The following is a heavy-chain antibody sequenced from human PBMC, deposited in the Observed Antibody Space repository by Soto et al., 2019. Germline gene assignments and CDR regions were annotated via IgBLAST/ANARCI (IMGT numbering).Heavy chain of an antibody. CDR2: ISGSGGST. D-gene: IGHD6-19*01. CDR3: AKAAVAGPFDY. Sequence: PGWSLRLSCASSVFTFISYAMSWVRQAPGKGLEWVSAISGSGGSTYYADSVKGRFTISRDNSKNTLYLQMNSLRAEDTAVYYCAKAAVAGPFDYWGQGTLITVSS. V-gene: IGHV3-23*01. J-gene: IGHJ4*02. CDR1: VFTFISYA.